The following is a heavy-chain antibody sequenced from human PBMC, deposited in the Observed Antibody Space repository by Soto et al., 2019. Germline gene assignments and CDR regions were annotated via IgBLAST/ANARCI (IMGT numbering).Heavy chain of an antibody. CDR1: GFSLSTYGMA. V-gene: IGHV2-5*02. CDR2: AYWDDDK. Sequence: QITLKESGPTLVKPTQTLTLTCTFSGFSLSTYGMAVGRIRQSPGKDLEWLALAYWDDDKHYSPSLPCRLTFTKYTPKTRVVLTMTNMEPVYTATYCVANTRKGDSVWYTVEYWGQGTLVTVSS. J-gene: IGHJ4*02. CDR3: ANTRKGDSVWYTVEY. D-gene: IGHD6-19*01.